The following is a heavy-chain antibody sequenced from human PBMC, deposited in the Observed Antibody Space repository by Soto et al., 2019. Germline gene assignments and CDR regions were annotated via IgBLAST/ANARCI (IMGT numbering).Heavy chain of an antibody. D-gene: IGHD1-26*01. CDR3: ARGVGSSPPRY. CDR1: GGSISVYY. V-gene: IGHV4-59*01. CDR2: IYDSGSP. Sequence: SETLSLTCTISGGSISVYYWSWIRQPPGQALEWIGYIYDSGSPYYNPSLRSRVIISADTSKNQISLKLTSATAADTAVYYCARGVGSSPPRYWGRGTLVTVS. J-gene: IGHJ4*02.